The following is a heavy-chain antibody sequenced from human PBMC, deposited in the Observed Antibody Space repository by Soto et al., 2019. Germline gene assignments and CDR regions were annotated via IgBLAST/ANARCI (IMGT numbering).Heavy chain of an antibody. V-gene: IGHV4-4*07. Sequence: SETLSLTCTVSGGTISGYYWTWIRQSAGKGLEWIGRIYSSGGTKYNPSLKSRVTMSLDTSKNQFSLRLSSVTAADTPVYYCARGQRFSDSFDPWGQGTLVTVSS. CDR1: GGTISGYY. CDR2: IYSSGGT. J-gene: IGHJ5*02. CDR3: ARGQRFSDSFDP. D-gene: IGHD3-3*01.